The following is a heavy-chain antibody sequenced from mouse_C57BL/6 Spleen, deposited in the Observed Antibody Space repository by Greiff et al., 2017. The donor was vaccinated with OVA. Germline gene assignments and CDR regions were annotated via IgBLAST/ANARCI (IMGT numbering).Heavy chain of an antibody. J-gene: IGHJ3*01. CDR1: GYTFTDYE. V-gene: IGHV1-15*01. Sequence: QVQLQQSGAELVRPGASVTLSCKASGYTFTDYEMHWVKQTPVHGLEWIGAIDPETGGTAYNQKFKGKAILTADKSSSTAYMALRSLTSEDSAVYYCTRVYYGSPWFAYWGQGTLVTVSA. CDR3: TRVYYGSPWFAY. CDR2: IDPETGGT. D-gene: IGHD1-1*01.